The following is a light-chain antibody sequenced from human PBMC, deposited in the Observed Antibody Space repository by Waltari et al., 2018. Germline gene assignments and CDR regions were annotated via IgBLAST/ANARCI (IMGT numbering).Light chain of an antibody. V-gene: IGLV4-69*01. CDR1: SGHRSYA. CDR2: LNSDGSR. CDR3: QTWGTGIWV. J-gene: IGLJ3*02. Sequence: QLVLTQSPSASASLGASVKLTCTLSSGHRSYAIAWHQQQPEKGPRSLMKLNSDGSRSKGDGIPDRFSGSSSGAERYLTISSLQSEDEADYYCQTWGTGIWVFGGGTKLTVL.